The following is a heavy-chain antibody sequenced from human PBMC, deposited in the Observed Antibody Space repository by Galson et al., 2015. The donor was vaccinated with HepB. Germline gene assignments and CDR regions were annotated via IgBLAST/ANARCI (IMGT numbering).Heavy chain of an antibody. CDR2: ISGSGGST. CDR3: AKGVGTGSGWFYYYYYGMDV. J-gene: IGHJ6*02. D-gene: IGHD6-19*01. CDR1: GFTFSSYA. Sequence: SLRLSCAASGFTFSSYAMSWVRQAPGKGLEWVSAISGSGGSTYYADSVKGRFTISRDNSKNTLYLQMNSLRAEDTAVYYCAKGVGTGSGWFYYYYYGMDVWGQGTTVTVSS. V-gene: IGHV3-23*01.